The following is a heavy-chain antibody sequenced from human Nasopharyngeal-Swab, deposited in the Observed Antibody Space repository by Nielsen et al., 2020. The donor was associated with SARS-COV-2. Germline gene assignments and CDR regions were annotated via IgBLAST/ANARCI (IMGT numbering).Heavy chain of an antibody. J-gene: IGHJ4*02. CDR3: ARGGVGSYHRLVDDY. Sequence: GESLKISCAASGFTFSSYWMSWVRQAPGKGLEWVANIKQDGSEKYYVDSVKGRFTISRDNAKNSLYLQMNSLRAGDTAVYYCARGGVGSYHRLVDDYWGQGTLVTVSS. V-gene: IGHV3-7*04. D-gene: IGHD1-26*01. CDR1: GFTFSSYW. CDR2: IKQDGSEK.